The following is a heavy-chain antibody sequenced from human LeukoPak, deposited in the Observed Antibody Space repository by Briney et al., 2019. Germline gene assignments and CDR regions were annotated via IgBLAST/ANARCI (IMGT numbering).Heavy chain of an antibody. CDR2: INHSGST. CDR1: GGSISGYY. CDR3: ARGVTSSD. V-gene: IGHV4-34*01. Sequence: SETLSLTCTVSGGSISGYYWSWIRQPPGKGLEWIGEINHSGSTNYNPSLKSRVTISVDTSKNQFSLKLSSVTAADTAVYYCARGVTSSDWGQGTMVTVSS. J-gene: IGHJ3*01. D-gene: IGHD3-10*01.